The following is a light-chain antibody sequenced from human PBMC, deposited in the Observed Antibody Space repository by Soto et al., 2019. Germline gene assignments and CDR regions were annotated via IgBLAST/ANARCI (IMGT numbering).Light chain of an antibody. CDR2: GAS. V-gene: IGKV3-20*01. CDR1: QTVSSTY. J-gene: IGKJ4*01. Sequence: EIVLTQSPGTLSLSPGEGATLSCRASQTVSSTYLAWYQQKPGRAPSLLIHGASTRAAGIPDRFSASGSGTHFTLTINRLEPEDFALYYCQQYNNWPHTFGGGTKVEI. CDR3: QQYNNWPHT.